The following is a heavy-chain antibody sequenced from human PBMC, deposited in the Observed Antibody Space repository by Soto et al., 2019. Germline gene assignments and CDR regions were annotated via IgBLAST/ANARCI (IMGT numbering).Heavy chain of an antibody. D-gene: IGHD7-27*01. CDR1: GFIFTDYA. CDR2: LSGSGGDT. V-gene: IGHV3-23*01. Sequence: EMQLLESGGGLVQLGGSLRLSCAASGFIFTDYAMTWVRQAPGKGLEWVSGLSGSGGDTYYADSVKGRFTVSRDNSRNTLYLQMNSLRAEDTAVYYCAKDFLQDWGQDYYSGMAVWGQGTTVTVSS. CDR3: AKDFLQDWGQDYYSGMAV. J-gene: IGHJ6*02.